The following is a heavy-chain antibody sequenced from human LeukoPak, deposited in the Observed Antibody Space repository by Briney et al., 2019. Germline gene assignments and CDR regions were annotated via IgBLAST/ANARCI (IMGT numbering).Heavy chain of an antibody. D-gene: IGHD3-10*01. Sequence: PSETLSLTCAVYGGSFSGYYWSWIRQPPGKGLEWIGEINHSGSTNYNPSLKSRVTISVDTSKNQFSLKLSSVTAADTAVYYCARGRITMVRGVITRSFDPWGQGTLVTASS. CDR3: ARGRITMVRGVITRSFDP. V-gene: IGHV4-34*01. J-gene: IGHJ5*02. CDR2: INHSGST. CDR1: GGSFSGYY.